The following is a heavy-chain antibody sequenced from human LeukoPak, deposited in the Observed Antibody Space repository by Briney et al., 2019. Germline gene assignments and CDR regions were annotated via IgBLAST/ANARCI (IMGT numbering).Heavy chain of an antibody. Sequence: ASVKVSCKTSGDTFRRYAIIWVRQAPGQGLEWMGGIIPMFGAANYAQKLQGRVTFTADKSTNTVYMDLRSLTSEDTVVYYCARTTSQSIVAAGDYWGQGTLVTVSS. V-gene: IGHV1-69*06. CDR1: GDTFRRYA. CDR2: IIPMFGAA. CDR3: ARTTSQSIVAAGDY. D-gene: IGHD2-15*01. J-gene: IGHJ4*02.